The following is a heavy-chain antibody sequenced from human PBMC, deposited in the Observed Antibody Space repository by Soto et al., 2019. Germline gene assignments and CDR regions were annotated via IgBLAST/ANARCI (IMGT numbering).Heavy chain of an antibody. V-gene: IGHV1-46*01. D-gene: IGHD2-21*02. CDR3: ASVTTIWSN. Sequence: QVQVVQSGAEVKEPGASVKVSCKASGYSSSNYYTHWVRQAPGQGLEWMGIVNPYGASSNYAQSFQGRVTLTRDTSTNTDYMDLSRLTSDAAAVYYCASVTTIWSNWGQGTLVTVSS. J-gene: IGHJ4*02. CDR1: GYSSSNYY. CDR2: VNPYGASS.